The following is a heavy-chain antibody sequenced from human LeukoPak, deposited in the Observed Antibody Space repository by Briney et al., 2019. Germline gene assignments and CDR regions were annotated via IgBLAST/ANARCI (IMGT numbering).Heavy chain of an antibody. CDR3: ARDSYYDSSGYYFFDY. CDR1: GFTFSSYG. J-gene: IGHJ4*02. D-gene: IGHD3-22*01. CDR2: IWYDGSDK. V-gene: IGHV3-33*01. Sequence: PGGSLRLSCAASGFTFSSYGMHWVRQAPGKGLEWVALIWYDGSDKYYVDSVKGRFTISRDNSKNALYLQMTSLRAEDTAVYYCARDSYYDSSGYYFFDYRGQGTLVTVSS.